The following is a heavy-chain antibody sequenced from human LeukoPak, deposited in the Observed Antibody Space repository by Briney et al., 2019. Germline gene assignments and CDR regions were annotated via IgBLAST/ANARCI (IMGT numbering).Heavy chain of an antibody. J-gene: IGHJ4*02. D-gene: IGHD3-9*01. V-gene: IGHV3-20*04. CDR3: ARASTYFQSHFFDY. Sequence: GGSLRLSCAASGFSFDDYGMSWVRQAPGKGLEWVSGINWNGGSTAYVDSVRGRFTISRDNATNSLYLQLNSLRAEDTALYYCARASTYFQSHFFDYWGRGTPVTVSS. CDR2: INWNGGST. CDR1: GFSFDDYG.